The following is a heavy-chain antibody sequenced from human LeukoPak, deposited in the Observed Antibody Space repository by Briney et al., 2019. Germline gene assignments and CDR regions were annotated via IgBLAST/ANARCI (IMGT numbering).Heavy chain of an antibody. CDR3: AKDPRIAARQRTAYYYYMDV. J-gene: IGHJ6*03. V-gene: IGHV3-9*01. D-gene: IGHD6-6*01. CDR1: GFTFDDYA. Sequence: QPGRSLRLSCAASGFTFDDYAMHWVRQVPGKGLEWVSGISWNSDNIGYADSVKGRFTISRDNAKNSLYMQMNSLRAEDTAVYYCAKDPRIAARQRTAYYYYMDVWGKGTTVTVSS. CDR2: ISWNSDNI.